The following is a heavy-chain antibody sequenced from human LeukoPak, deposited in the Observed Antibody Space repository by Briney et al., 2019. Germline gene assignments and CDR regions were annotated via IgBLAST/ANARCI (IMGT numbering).Heavy chain of an antibody. CDR2: FDPEDGET. J-gene: IGHJ4*02. D-gene: IGHD3-9*01. CDR1: GYTLTELS. CDR3: ATDPNHDILTGC. Sequence: ASVKVSCKVSGYTLTELSMHWVRQAPGKGLGWMGGFDPEDGETIYAQKFQGRVTMTEDTSTDTAYMELSSLRSEDTAVYYCATDPNHDILTGCWGQGTLVTVSS. V-gene: IGHV1-24*01.